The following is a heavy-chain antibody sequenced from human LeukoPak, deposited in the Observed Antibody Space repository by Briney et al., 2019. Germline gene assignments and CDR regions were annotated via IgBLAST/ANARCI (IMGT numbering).Heavy chain of an antibody. CDR3: ARVRRDTVDY. CDR1: GGSISSYY. J-gene: IGHJ4*02. D-gene: IGHD2-21*01. CDR2: IYYSGST. Sequence: SETLSLTCTVSGGSISSYYWSWIRQPPGKGLEWFGYIYYSGSTNYNPSLKSRVTISVDTSKNQFSLKLSSVTAADTAVYYCARVRRDTVDYWGQGTLVTVSS. V-gene: IGHV4-59*01.